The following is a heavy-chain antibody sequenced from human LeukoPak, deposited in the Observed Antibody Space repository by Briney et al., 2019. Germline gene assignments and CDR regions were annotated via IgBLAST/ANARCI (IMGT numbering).Heavy chain of an antibody. V-gene: IGHV3-73*01. CDR2: IRSEADSYAT. CDR3: TAHLLYCNTTDCAPRGFDP. D-gene: IGHD2/OR15-2a*01. Sequence: GGSLRLSCAASGFSFSGSAIHWVRQTSGKGLEWIGRIRSEADSYATAYSVSVKGRFSISRDDSKNTAYLQMNSLRAEDTAVYYSTAHLLYCNTTDCAPRGFDPWGQGTLVTVSS. CDR1: GFSFSGSA. J-gene: IGHJ5*02.